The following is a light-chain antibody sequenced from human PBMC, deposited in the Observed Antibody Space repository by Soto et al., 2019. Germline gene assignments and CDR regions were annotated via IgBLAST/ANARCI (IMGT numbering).Light chain of an antibody. CDR1: QTISSW. Sequence: DIQMTQSPSTLXGSVGDRVTITCRASQTISSWLAWYQQKPGKAPKLLIYKASTLKSGVPSRFSGSGSGTEFTLTISSLQPDDFATYYCQHYNSYSEAFGQGTKVDSK. CDR3: QHYNSYSEA. V-gene: IGKV1-5*03. CDR2: KAS. J-gene: IGKJ1*01.